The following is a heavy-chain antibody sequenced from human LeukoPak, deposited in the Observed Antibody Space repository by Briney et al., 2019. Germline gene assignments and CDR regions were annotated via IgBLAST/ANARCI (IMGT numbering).Heavy chain of an antibody. V-gene: IGHV3-7*04. J-gene: IGHJ4*02. CDR1: GFTFSNYW. CDR2: INQDGSEK. CDR3: VRDIYGGHDY. D-gene: IGHD2-21*01. Sequence: GGSLRLSCAASGFTFSNYWMSWVRQAPGKGLEWVANINQDGSEKSYVDSVEGRFTISRDNAKKSLYLHVNSLRAEDTAVYYCVRDIYGGHDYWGQGTLLTVSS.